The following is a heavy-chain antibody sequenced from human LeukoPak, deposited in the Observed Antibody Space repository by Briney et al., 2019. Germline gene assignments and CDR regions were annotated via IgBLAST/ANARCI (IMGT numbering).Heavy chain of an antibody. CDR1: GGSISSDY. CDR3: ARDAFVDYHAFDI. J-gene: IGHJ3*02. V-gene: IGHV4-59*08. CDR2: IYYSGST. Sequence: SETLSLTCTVSGGSISSDYWSWIRQPPGKGLEWIGYIYYSGSTNYNPSLKSRVTISVDTSKNQFSLKLSSVTAADTAVYYCARDAFVDYHAFDIWGQGTRVPVSS. D-gene: IGHD3/OR15-3a*01.